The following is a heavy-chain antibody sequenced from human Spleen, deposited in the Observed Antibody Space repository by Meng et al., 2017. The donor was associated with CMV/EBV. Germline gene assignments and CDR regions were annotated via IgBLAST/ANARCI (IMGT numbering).Heavy chain of an antibody. V-gene: IGHV3-49*04. J-gene: IGHJ6*02. CDR3: TTSFGVVKEGFYGMDV. Sequence: GESLKISCAASGFTFDDYPIHWVRQAPGKGLEWLSFIRTKAYDGTTEYAPSVKGRFTISRDDSKSIAYLQMNSLKTEDTAVYYCTTSFGVVKEGFYGMDVWGQGTTVTVSS. CDR1: GFTFDDYP. CDR2: IRTKAYDGTT. D-gene: IGHD3-3*01.